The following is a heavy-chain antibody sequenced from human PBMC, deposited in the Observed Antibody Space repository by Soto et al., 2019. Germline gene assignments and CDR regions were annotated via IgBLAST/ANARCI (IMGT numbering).Heavy chain of an antibody. J-gene: IGHJ4*02. V-gene: IGHV4-28*01. D-gene: IGHD3-22*01. CDR2: IYYSGST. Sequence: SETLSLTCAVSGYSISSSNWWGWIRQPPGKGLEWIGYIYYSGSTYYNPSLKSRVTMSVDTSKNQFSLKLSSVTAVDTAVYYCARSAVAITSVGYFDYWGQGTLVTVSS. CDR1: GYSISSSNW. CDR3: ARSAVAITSVGYFDY.